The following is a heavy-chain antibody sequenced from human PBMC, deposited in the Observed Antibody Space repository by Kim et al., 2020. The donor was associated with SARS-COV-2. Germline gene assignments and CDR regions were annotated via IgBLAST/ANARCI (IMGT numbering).Heavy chain of an antibody. J-gene: IGHJ5*02. Sequence: QKFQGRVTITADESTSTAYMELSSLRSEDTAVYYCARRGSVVVPSNWFDPWGQGTLVTVSS. CDR3: ARRGSVVVPSNWFDP. D-gene: IGHD2-15*01. V-gene: IGHV1-69*01.